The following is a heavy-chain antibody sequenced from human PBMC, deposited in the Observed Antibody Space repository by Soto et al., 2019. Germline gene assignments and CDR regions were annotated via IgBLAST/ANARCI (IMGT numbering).Heavy chain of an antibody. V-gene: IGHV5-51*01. CDR1: GHTFRKYW. CDR2: IYPGDSDA. J-gene: IGHJ4*02. Sequence: LKISYTGAGHTFRKYWRGGVGQTPGKGLEWMGMIYPGDSDARYSPSFEGQVTFSVDKSINTAYLQWNSLKASDTAMYYCARQGGEYNTMSDYWGQGTLVTVSS. CDR3: ARQGGEYNTMSDY. D-gene: IGHD3-10*01.